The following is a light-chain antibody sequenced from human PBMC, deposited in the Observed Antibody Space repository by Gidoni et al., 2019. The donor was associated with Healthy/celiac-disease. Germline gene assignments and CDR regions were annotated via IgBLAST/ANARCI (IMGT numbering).Light chain of an antibody. CDR2: GKN. CDR1: SLRSYY. Sequence: SSELTQDPAVSVALGQTVRITCQGDSLRSYYASWYQQKPGQAPVLVIYGKNKRPSGIPDRFSGSISGNTASLTITGAQAEDEAYYYCNSRDSSGNHLVFGGGTKLTVL. CDR3: NSRDSSGNHLV. J-gene: IGLJ2*01. V-gene: IGLV3-19*01.